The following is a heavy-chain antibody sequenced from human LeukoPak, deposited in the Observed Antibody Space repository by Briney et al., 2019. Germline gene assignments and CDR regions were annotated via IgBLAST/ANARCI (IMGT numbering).Heavy chain of an antibody. CDR3: ARGDRKYSSGWYRLDY. J-gene: IGHJ4*02. Sequence: SETLSLTCTVSGGSISSYYWSWIRQPPGKGLEWIGYIYYSGSTNYNPSLKSRVTISVDTSKNQFSLKLSSVTAADTAVYYCARGDRKYSSGWYRLDYWGQGTLVTVSS. V-gene: IGHV4-59*12. CDR2: IYYSGST. CDR1: GGSISSYY. D-gene: IGHD6-19*01.